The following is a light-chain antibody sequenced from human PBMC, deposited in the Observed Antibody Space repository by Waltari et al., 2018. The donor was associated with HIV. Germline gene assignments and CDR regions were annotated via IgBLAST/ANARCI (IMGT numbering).Light chain of an antibody. CDR1: QNINSN. CDR2: GAS. J-gene: IGKJ2*02. Sequence: EIVVMQSPATLSVSPGERATLSCRASQNINSNLAWYQQKPGQAPRLLIYGASTRATGLPARFSGSGSGTEFTLSITSLQSEDFGIFYCQQYHKWPRTFGPGTKLEIK. CDR3: QQYHKWPRT. V-gene: IGKV3-15*01.